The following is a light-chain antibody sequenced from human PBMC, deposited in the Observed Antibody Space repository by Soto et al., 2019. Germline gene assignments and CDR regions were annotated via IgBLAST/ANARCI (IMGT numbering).Light chain of an antibody. CDR2: SAS. Sequence: EIEVEQSPRTLSMSKGERATLSCRASQSVSSSYLAWYQQKPGQAPRFLIYSASSRATGIPDRFSGSGSGTDFTLTISSLEPEDFAVYYCQLRTMLLIRFGQGTRLAI. V-gene: IGKV3D-20*02. J-gene: IGKJ5*01. CDR3: QLRTMLLIR. CDR1: QSVSSSY.